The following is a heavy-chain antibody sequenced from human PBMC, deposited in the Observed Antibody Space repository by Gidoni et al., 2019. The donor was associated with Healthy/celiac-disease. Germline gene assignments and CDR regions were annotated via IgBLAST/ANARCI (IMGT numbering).Heavy chain of an antibody. CDR1: GFTVSSNY. CDR3: ARVSITMVRGVHYYYYMDV. J-gene: IGHJ6*03. V-gene: IGHV3-66*01. CDR2: IYSGGST. Sequence: EVQLVESGGGLVQPGGSLRLSCAASGFTVSSNYMSWVRQAPGKGLEWVSVIYSGGSTYYADSVKGRFTISRDNSKNTLYLQMNSLRAEDTAVYYCARVSITMVRGVHYYYYMDVWGKGTTVTVSS. D-gene: IGHD3-10*01.